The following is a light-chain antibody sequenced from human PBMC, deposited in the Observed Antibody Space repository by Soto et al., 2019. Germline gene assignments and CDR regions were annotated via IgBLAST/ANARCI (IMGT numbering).Light chain of an antibody. CDR1: QRVTSNY. J-gene: IGKJ5*01. CDR2: NAS. CDR3: HQYGISPIT. Sequence: EIVLTQSPGTLSLSPGERATLSCRAGQRVTSNYLAWYQQKPGQAPRLLIYNASSRAAGIPDRFSGSGSGTDFTLSITGLEPEDFAVYYCHQYGISPITFGQGTRLEI. V-gene: IGKV3-20*01.